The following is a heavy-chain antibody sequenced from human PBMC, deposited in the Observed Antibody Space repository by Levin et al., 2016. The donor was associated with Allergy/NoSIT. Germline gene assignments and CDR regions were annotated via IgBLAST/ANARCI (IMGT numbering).Heavy chain of an antibody. Sequence: GESLKISCKGSGYSFTSYWIGWVRQMPGKGLEWMGIIYPGDSDTRYSPSFQGQVTISADKSISTAYLQWSSLKASDTAMYYCARHLGHGDFWSGYRGGYYYGMDVWGQGTTVTVSS. CDR1: GYSFTSYW. D-gene: IGHD3-3*01. V-gene: IGHV5-51*01. J-gene: IGHJ6*02. CDR3: ARHLGHGDFWSGYRGGYYYGMDV. CDR2: IYPGDSDT.